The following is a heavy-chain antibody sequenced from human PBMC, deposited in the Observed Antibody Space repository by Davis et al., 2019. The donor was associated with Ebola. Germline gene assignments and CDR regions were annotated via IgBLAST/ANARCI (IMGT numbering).Heavy chain of an antibody. J-gene: IGHJ4*02. CDR1: GYSFTSYW. V-gene: IGHV5-51*01. CDR2: IYPGYSDT. CDR3: ARQGGYYDRSWFRNY. Sequence: KVSCKGSGYSFTSYWIGWVRQMPGKGLEWMGIIYPGYSDTRYSPSFQGQVTISADKSISTAYLQWSSLKASDTAMYYCARQGGYYDRSWFRNYWGQGTLVTVSS. D-gene: IGHD3-22*01.